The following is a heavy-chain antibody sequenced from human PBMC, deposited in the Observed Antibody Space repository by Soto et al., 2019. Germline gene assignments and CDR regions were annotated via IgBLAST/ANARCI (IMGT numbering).Heavy chain of an antibody. D-gene: IGHD6-6*01. CDR3: ARVRIAARIYYFDY. V-gene: IGHV4-31*03. J-gene: IGHJ4*02. CDR1: GCSISSGGYY. Sequence: QVQLQESGPGLVKPSQTLSLTCTVSGCSISSGGYYWSWIRQHPGKGLEWIGYIDYSGSTYSNPSPTSRVTISVATSNNQFSLKLSSVTAADTAGYYCARVRIAARIYYFDYWGQGTLVTVSS. CDR2: IDYSGST.